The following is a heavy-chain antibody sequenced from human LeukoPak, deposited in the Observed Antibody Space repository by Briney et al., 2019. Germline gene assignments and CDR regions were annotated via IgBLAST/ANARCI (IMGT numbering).Heavy chain of an antibody. Sequence: GGSLRLSCAASGFTVSSNYTSWVRQAPGKGLEWVSVIYSGGSTYYADSVKGRFTISRDNSKNTLYLQMNSLRAEDTAVYYCARGEWELLYYFDYWGQGTLVTVSS. CDR3: ARGEWELLYYFDY. V-gene: IGHV3-66*01. CDR2: IYSGGST. D-gene: IGHD1-26*01. CDR1: GFTVSSNY. J-gene: IGHJ4*02.